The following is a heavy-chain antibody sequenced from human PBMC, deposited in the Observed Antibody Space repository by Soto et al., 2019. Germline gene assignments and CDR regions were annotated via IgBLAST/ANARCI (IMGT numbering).Heavy chain of an antibody. CDR1: GYTFTSYG. CDR2: ISTYNGNT. CDR3: AGVFRLAASRWWFDP. D-gene: IGHD2-15*01. V-gene: IGHV1-18*01. Sequence: QVQLEQSGAEVKKPGASVKVSCKASGYTFTSYGISWVRQAPGQGLEWMGWISTYNGNTNYAQKLQGRVTMTTDTSTSTAYMELGSLRSDDTAVYYCAGVFRLAASRWWFDPWGQGTLVTVSS. J-gene: IGHJ5*02.